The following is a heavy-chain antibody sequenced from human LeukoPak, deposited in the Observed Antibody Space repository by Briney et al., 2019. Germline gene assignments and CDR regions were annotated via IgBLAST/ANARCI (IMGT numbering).Heavy chain of an antibody. Sequence: PGGSLRLSCAASGFTFNNYWMSWLRQTPGKGLEWVINIKPDGSEIYSVESVKGRFTISRDNAKDSLYLQMNSLRVEDTAVYYCARHRGISTRDFEYWGQGTLVTVSS. CDR3: ARHRGISTRDFEY. D-gene: IGHD3-16*01. CDR2: IKPDGSEI. CDR1: GFTFNNYW. J-gene: IGHJ4*02. V-gene: IGHV3-7*03.